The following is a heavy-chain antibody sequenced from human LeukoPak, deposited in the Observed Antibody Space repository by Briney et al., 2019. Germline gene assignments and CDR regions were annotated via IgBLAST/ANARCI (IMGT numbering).Heavy chain of an antibody. D-gene: IGHD3-10*01. V-gene: IGHV4-59*08. CDR3: VRGERDGSGTYFNVRFGP. J-gene: IGHJ5*02. CDR1: GGAISTYL. Sequence: SETLSLTCTVSGGAISTYLWSWIRHPPGKGLEWIWYIYYTGSTNYNPSLKSRVTMSVDTSKNQFSLSLTSVTAVDTALYYCVRGERDGSGTYFNVRFGPWGQGSLVTVSS. CDR2: IYYTGST.